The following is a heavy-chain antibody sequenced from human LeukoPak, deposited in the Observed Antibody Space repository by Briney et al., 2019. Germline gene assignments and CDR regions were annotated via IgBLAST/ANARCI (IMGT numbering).Heavy chain of an antibody. CDR1: GFTFSSYA. D-gene: IGHD6-19*01. J-gene: IGHJ4*02. Sequence: GGSLRLSRAASGFTFSSYALSWVRQTPGKGLDWVAGITDFGTSTNYADSVKGRFSISRDKSKNTLYLQMNSLRAEDTAVYYCAKCSQRYSSGFYAYFDSWGQGTLVTVSS. CDR3: AKCSQRYSSGFYAYFDS. V-gene: IGHV3-23*01. CDR2: ITDFGTST.